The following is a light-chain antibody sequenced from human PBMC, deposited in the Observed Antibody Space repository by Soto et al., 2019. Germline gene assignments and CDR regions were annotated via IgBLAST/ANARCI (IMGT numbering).Light chain of an antibody. J-gene: IGKJ1*01. CDR3: QQYGSSPTWT. CDR2: GAS. CDR1: QIVGNTY. Sequence: EKVMTQSPAALSVSLGDRATLSCRASQIVGNTYLGWFQQRPGQAPRLLIYGASTRATGIPDRFSGSGSGTDFTLTISRLEPEDSAVYYCQQYGSSPTWTFGQGTKVDIK. V-gene: IGKV3-20*01.